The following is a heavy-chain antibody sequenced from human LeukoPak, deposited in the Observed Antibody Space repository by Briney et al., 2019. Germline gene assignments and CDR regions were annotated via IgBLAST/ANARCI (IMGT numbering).Heavy chain of an antibody. CDR1: GFTFSSYW. CDR3: ARVASITIFGVALLDAFDI. D-gene: IGHD3-3*01. V-gene: IGHV3-7*01. CDR2: VKQDGSEK. J-gene: IGHJ3*02. Sequence: GGTLSLSCAASGFTFSSYWMSWVRQAPRKGLEWVANVKQDGSEKYYVDSVKGRFTISRGNAKNSLYLQMNSLRAEYTAVYYCARVASITIFGVALLDAFDIWGQGTMVTVSS.